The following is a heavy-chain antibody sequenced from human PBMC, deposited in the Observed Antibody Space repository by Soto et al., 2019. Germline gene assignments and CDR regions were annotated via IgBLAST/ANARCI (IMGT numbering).Heavy chain of an antibody. CDR2: ISYDGSKE. CDR1: PFTFRRYS. J-gene: IGHJ4*02. V-gene: IGHV3-30*09. D-gene: IGHD2-15*01. Sequence: SLRLSCAASPFTFRRYSMHWFRQAPGKGLEWGTSISYDGSKESYADSVKGRFAVSRDNSKNTLYLQMNSLRPEDTAVYYCARYCTGGACYSACLDYWGQGTQVTVSS. CDR3: ARYCTGGACYSACLDY.